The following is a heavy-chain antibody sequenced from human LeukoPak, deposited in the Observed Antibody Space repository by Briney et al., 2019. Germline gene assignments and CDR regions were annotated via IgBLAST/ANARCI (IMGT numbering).Heavy chain of an antibody. CDR3: AKVALFHGGNWFDP. D-gene: IGHD2-15*01. Sequence: ASVKVSCKASGGTFISYAISWVRQAPGQGLEWMGRIIPIFGTANYAQKFQRTVTITTDESTSTAYMELGSLRSADTAVYYCAKVALFHGGNWFDPWGQGTLVTVSS. V-gene: IGHV1-69*05. CDR2: IIPIFGTA. J-gene: IGHJ5*02. CDR1: GGTFISYA.